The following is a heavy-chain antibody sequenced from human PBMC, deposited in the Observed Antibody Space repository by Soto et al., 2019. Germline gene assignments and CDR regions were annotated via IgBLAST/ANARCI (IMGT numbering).Heavy chain of an antibody. J-gene: IGHJ6*03. CDR3: AKEGAAAGTYYYYYMDV. CDR2: ISGSGGST. D-gene: IGHD6-13*01. CDR1: GFTFSSYA. Sequence: GGSLRLSCAASGFTFSSYAMSWVRQAPGKGLEWVSAISGSGGSTYYADSVKGRFTISRDNSKNTLYLQMNSLRAEDTAVYYCAKEGAAAGTYYYYYMDVWSKGTTVTVSS. V-gene: IGHV3-23*01.